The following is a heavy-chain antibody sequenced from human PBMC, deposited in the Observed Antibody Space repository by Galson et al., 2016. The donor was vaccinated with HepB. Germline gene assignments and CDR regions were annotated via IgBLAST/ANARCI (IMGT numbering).Heavy chain of an antibody. D-gene: IGHD3-10*01. CDR1: GFLFSTYG. CDR2: IWYDGSKK. CDR3: VGGTSMVGLDY. Sequence: SLRLSCAASGFLFSTYGMHWVRQPPGKGLEWVAVIWYDGSKKYYVDSVKGRFTISRDNSENSLHLQMNSLRAEDTAVYYCVGGTSMVGLDYWGQGTLVTVSS. V-gene: IGHV3-33*01. J-gene: IGHJ4*02.